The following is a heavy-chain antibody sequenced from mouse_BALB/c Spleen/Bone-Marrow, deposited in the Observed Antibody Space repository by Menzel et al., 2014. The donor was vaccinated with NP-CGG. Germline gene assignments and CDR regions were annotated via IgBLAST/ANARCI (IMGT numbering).Heavy chain of an antibody. V-gene: IGHV1S81*02. Sequence: VKLMESGAELVKPGASVKLSCKASGYTFTSYYMYWVKQRPGQGLEWFGEINPSNGGTNFNEKFKNKATLTVDKSSSTAYMQLSSLTSEDSAAYYCSRGRRDALDYWGQGTSVTVSS. CDR2: INPSNGGT. CDR3: SRGRRDALDY. CDR1: GYTFTSYY. J-gene: IGHJ4*01.